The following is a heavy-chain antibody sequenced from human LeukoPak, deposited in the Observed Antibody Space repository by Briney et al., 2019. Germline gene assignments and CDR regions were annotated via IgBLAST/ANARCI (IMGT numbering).Heavy chain of an antibody. CDR2: INPNSGGT. V-gene: IGHV1-2*02. CDR3: ARGPRDFWSGYLGYYFDY. J-gene: IGHJ4*02. Sequence: VASVKVSCKASGYTFTGYYMHWVRQAPGQGLEWMGWINPNSGGTNYAQKFQGRVTMTRDTSISTAYMELSRLRSDDTAVYYCARGPRDFWSGYLGYYFDYWGQGTLVTASS. D-gene: IGHD3-3*01. CDR1: GYTFTGYY.